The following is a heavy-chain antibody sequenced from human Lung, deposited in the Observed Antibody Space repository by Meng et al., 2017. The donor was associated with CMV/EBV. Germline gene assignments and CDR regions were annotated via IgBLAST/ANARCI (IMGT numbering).Heavy chain of an antibody. CDR3: ARDPRVKSYVVVPAASDY. Sequence: GGSLRLXCAASGFTFSSYAMHWVRQAPGKGLEWVAVISYDGSNKYYADSVKGRFTISRDNSKNTLYLQMNSLRAEDTAVYYCARDPRVKSYVVVPAASDYWXQGTXVTVSS. J-gene: IGHJ4*02. V-gene: IGHV3-30-3*01. CDR1: GFTFSSYA. CDR2: ISYDGSNK. D-gene: IGHD2-2*01.